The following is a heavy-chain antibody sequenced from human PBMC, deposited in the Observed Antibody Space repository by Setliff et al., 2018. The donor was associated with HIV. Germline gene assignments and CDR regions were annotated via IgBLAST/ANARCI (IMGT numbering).Heavy chain of an antibody. CDR1: GFTLSSYA. D-gene: IGHD3-10*01. J-gene: IGHJ5*02. CDR3: AVWIREVIS. V-gene: IGHV3-23*01. CDR2: ISGGGDRT. Sequence: GGSLRLSCAASGFTLSSYAMTWVRQAPGKGLEWVSAISGGGDRTYHADSVRGRFTISRDDSKNSLSLHMNSLKTEDTAVYYCAVWIREVISWGRGTLVTVSS.